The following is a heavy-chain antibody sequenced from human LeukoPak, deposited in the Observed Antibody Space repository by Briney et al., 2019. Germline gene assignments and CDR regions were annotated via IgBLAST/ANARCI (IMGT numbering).Heavy chain of an antibody. CDR3: AKTGEGITIFGVVIEDPYYYYYMDV. V-gene: IGHV3-30*02. Sequence: GGSLRLSCAASGFTFSSYGMHWVRQAPGKGLEWVAFIRYDGSNKYYADSVKGRFTISRDNSKNTLYLQMNSLRAEDTAVYYCAKTGEGITIFGVVIEDPYYYYYMDVWGKGTTVTVSS. CDR2: IRYDGSNK. J-gene: IGHJ6*03. CDR1: GFTFSSYG. D-gene: IGHD3-3*01.